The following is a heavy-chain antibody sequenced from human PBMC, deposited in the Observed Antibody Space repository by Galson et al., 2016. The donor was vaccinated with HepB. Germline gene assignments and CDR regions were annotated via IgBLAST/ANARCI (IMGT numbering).Heavy chain of an antibody. CDR1: GFTFNIYA. CDR3: AKGLYGDYSYFDD. J-gene: IGHJ4*02. CDR2: IAGSGAPT. V-gene: IGHV3-23*01. D-gene: IGHD4-17*01. Sequence: SLRLSCAASGFTFNIYAMSWVRQAPGKGLEWVAAIAGSGAPTNYADSVKGRFTISRDNSKNTQYLQMNSLRAEDTAVYYCAKGLYGDYSYFDDWGQGTLVTVSS.